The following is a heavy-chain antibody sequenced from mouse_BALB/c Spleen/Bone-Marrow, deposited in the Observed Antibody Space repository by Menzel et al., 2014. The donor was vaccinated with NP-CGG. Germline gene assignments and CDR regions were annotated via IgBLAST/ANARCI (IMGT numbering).Heavy chain of an antibody. D-gene: IGHD6-1*01. CDR2: IRSKSNNYAT. CDR1: GFTFNTYA. V-gene: IGHV10-1*02. J-gene: IGHJ1*01. Sequence: DVKLVESGGGLVQPKGSLKLSCAASGFTFNTYAMNWVRQAPGKGLEWVARIRSKSNNYATYYADSVKDRFTISRDDSQSMLYLQMNNLKTEDTATYYCVTSTYFDVWGAGTTVTVSS. CDR3: VTSTYFDV.